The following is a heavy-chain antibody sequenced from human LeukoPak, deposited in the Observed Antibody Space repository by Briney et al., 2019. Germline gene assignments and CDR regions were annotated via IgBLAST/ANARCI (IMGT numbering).Heavy chain of an antibody. D-gene: IGHD2-15*01. CDR2: ISYDGSNK. CDR3: ARDGLGYCSGGSCFEVHYFDF. Sequence: GGSLRLSCAASGFTFSSYAMHWVRQAPGKGLEWVAVISYDGSNKYYADSVKGRFTISRDNSKNTLYLQMNSLRAEDTAVYYCARDGLGYCSGGSCFEVHYFDFWGQGTLVTVSS. V-gene: IGHV3-30*04. CDR1: GFTFSSYA. J-gene: IGHJ4*02.